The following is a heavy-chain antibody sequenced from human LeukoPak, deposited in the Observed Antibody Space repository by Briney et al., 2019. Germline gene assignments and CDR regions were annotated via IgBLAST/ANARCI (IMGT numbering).Heavy chain of an antibody. D-gene: IGHD3-22*01. V-gene: IGHV1-46*01. CDR3: ARDLIPFYESSGYYFDY. CDR1: GYSFTAYY. Sequence: WASVKVSCKASGYSFTAYYIHWVRQAPGQGLEWMGIINPSGGSTSYAQKFQDRVTMTRDTSTNTVYMELSSLRSEDTAVYYCARDLIPFYESSGYYFDYWGQGSLVTVSS. CDR2: INPSGGST. J-gene: IGHJ4*02.